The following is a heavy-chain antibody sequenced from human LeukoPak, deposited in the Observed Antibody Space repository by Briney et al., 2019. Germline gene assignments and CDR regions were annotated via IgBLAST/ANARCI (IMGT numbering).Heavy chain of an antibody. CDR2: IIPILGTA. D-gene: IGHD2-2*01. V-gene: IGHV1-69*05. CDR3: ARKYCSSTPCDAFDI. CDR1: GGTFSSYA. J-gene: IGHJ3*02. Sequence: SVKVSCKASGGTFSSYAISWVRQAPGQGLEWMGGIIPILGTANYAQKFQGRVTITTDESTSTAYMELSSLRSEDTAVYYCARKYCSSTPCDAFDIWGQGTVVTVSS.